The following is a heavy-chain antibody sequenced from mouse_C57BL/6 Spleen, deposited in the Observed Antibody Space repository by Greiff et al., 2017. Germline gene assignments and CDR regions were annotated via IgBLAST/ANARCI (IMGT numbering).Heavy chain of an antibody. CDR2: INPNNGGT. CDR3: ARGGLRLYYYAMDY. J-gene: IGHJ4*01. CDR1: GYTFTDYN. V-gene: IGHV1-22*01. Sequence: VQLQQSGPELVKPGASVKMSCKASGYTFTDYNMHWVKQSHGKSLEWIGYINPNNGGTSYNQKFKGKATLTVNKSSSTAYMELRSLTSDDSAVYYCARGGLRLYYYAMDYWGQGTSVTVSS. D-gene: IGHD1-1*01.